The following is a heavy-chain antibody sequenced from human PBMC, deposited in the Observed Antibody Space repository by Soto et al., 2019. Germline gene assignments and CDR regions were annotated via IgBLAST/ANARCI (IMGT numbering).Heavy chain of an antibody. CDR3: ARERADYYDSSGYYFAP. V-gene: IGHV1-18*01. J-gene: IGHJ5*02. Sequence: GASVKVSCKASGYTFTSYGISWVRQAPGQGLEWMGWISAYNGNTNYAQKLQGRVTMTTDTSTSTAYMELRSLRSDDTAVYYCARERADYYDSSGYYFAPWGQGTLVTVSS. CDR1: GYTFTSYG. D-gene: IGHD3-22*01. CDR2: ISAYNGNT.